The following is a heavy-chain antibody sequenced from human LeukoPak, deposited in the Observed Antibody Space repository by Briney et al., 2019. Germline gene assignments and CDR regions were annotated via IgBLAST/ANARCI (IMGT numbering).Heavy chain of an antibody. CDR3: ARVGGSNAFDI. CDR1: GFTFSSYW. Sequence: GGSLRLSCAASGFTFSSYWVHWVRKAPGKGLVWVSPINSDGSSTSYADSVKGRFTISRDNAKNTLSLQMNSLRAEDTAVYYCARVGGSNAFDIWGQGTMVIVSS. CDR2: INSDGSST. J-gene: IGHJ3*02. D-gene: IGHD1-26*01. V-gene: IGHV3-74*01.